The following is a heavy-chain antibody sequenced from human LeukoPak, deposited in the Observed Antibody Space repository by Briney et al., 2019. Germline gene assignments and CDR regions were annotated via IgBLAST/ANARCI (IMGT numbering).Heavy chain of an antibody. CDR3: ARDRAGLRYFDWLPTIYYYYGMDV. CDR1: GGSISSYY. V-gene: IGHV4-59*01. J-gene: IGHJ6*02. CDR2: IYYSGST. D-gene: IGHD3-9*01. Sequence: SETLSLTCTVSGGSISSYYWSWIWQPPGKGLEWIGYIYYSGSTNYNPSLKSRVTISVDTSKNQFSLKLSSVTAADTAVYYCARDRAGLRYFDWLPTIYYYYGMDVWGQGTTVTVSS.